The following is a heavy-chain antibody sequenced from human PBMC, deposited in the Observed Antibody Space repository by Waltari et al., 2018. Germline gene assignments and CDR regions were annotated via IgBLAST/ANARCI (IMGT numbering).Heavy chain of an antibody. CDR3: ATVTTGGGNYYYYGMDV. V-gene: IGHV4-38-2*01. Sequence: QVQLQESGPGLVKPSETLSLTCAVSGYSISRGYYWGWIRPPPGKGLEWIGSIYHSGSTYYNPSLKSRVTISVDTSKNQFSLKLSSVTAADTAVYYCATVTTGGGNYYYYGMDVWGQGTTVTVSS. CDR2: IYHSGST. J-gene: IGHJ6*02. CDR1: GYSISRGYY. D-gene: IGHD4-17*01.